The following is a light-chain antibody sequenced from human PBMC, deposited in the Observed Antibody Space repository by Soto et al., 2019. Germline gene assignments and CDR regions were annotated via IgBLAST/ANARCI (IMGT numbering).Light chain of an antibody. V-gene: IGKV3-20*01. CDR1: QSVSNNY. J-gene: IGKJ1*01. Sequence: IVLAQSPGTLSLSPGERATLSCRASQSVSNNYLAWYQQKPGQAPRLLIYGASNRATGIPDRFSGSGSGTDFILTISRLEPEDFAVYYCQQYGSSPPTFGQGTKVDIK. CDR3: QQYGSSPPT. CDR2: GAS.